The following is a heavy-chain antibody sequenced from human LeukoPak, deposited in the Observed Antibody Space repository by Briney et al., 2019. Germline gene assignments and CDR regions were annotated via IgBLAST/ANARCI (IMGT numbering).Heavy chain of an antibody. CDR1: GFTFSDYY. V-gene: IGHV3-11*04. CDR2: ISSSGNST. J-gene: IGHJ4*02. D-gene: IGHD6-13*01. CDR3: ARDGGSSWYFDY. Sequence: PGGSLRLSCAASGFTFSDYYMSWIRQAPGKGLEWVSYISSSGNSTYYSDSVRGQFTISRDNAKNSLHLQMNSLRAEDTAVYYCARDGGSSWYFDYWGQGTLGTVSS.